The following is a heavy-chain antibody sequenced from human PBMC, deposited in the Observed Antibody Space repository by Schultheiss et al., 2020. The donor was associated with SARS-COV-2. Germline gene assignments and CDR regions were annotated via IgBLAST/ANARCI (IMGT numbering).Heavy chain of an antibody. D-gene: IGHD4-17*01. Sequence: GGSLRLSCAASGFTFRDYIMSWVRLAPGKGLEWLSYIGPSDSFFYYADSVKGRFTISRDNSKNTLYLQMNSLRAEDTAVYYCAKNSDYGDYVPPIDYFDYWGQGTLVTVSS. J-gene: IGHJ4*02. CDR2: IGPSDSFF. CDR1: GFTFRDYI. CDR3: AKNSDYGDYVPPIDYFDY. V-gene: IGHV3-11*01.